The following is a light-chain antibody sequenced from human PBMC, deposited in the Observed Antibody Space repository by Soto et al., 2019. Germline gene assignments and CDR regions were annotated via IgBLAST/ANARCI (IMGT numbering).Light chain of an antibody. J-gene: IGKJ1*01. Sequence: DIPMTQSPSTLSTSVGDRATITCRATQNIDRWLAWYQQKPGKAPKLLIYEASSLEGGVPSRFSGSGSGTECTLTVSGLQAEDFATYWCQQYKSGSTFGQGTKLDFK. V-gene: IGKV1-5*01. CDR1: QNIDRW. CDR2: EAS. CDR3: QQYKSGST.